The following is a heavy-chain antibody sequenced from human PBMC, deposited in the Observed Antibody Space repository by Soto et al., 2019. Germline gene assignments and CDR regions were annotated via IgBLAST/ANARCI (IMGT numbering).Heavy chain of an antibody. CDR1: GYTFTGYY. CDR2: FDPEDGET. CDR3: ATFRGAYYYYGMDV. D-gene: IGHD3-10*01. V-gene: IGHV1-24*01. Sequence: ASLKVSCKASGYTFTGYYMHWVRQAPGKGLEWMGGFDPEDGETIYAQKFQGRVTMTEDTSTDTAYMELSSLRSEDTAVYYCATFRGAYYYYGMDVWGQGTTVTVSS. J-gene: IGHJ6*02.